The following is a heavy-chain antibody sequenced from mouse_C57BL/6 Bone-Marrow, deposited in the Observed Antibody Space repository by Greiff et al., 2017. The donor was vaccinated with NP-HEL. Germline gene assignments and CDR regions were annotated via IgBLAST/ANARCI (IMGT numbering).Heavy chain of an antibody. CDR3: ARGRTYSNFYYFDY. CDR2: IYPGSGNT. CDR1: GYTFTDYY. J-gene: IGHJ2*01. V-gene: IGHV1-76*01. D-gene: IGHD2-5*01. Sequence: VQLQQSGAELVRPGASVKLSCKASGYTFTDYYINWVKQRPGQGLEWIARIYPGSGNTYYNEKFKGKATLTAEKSSSTAYMQLSSLTSEDSAVYFCARGRTYSNFYYFDYWGQGTTLTVSS.